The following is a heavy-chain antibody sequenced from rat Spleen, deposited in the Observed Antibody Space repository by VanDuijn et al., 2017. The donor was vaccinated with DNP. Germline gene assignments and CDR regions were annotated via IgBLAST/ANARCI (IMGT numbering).Heavy chain of an antibody. J-gene: IGHJ2*01. V-gene: IGHV5-19*01. CDR3: ATDNSGYFDY. CDR1: GFTFSNYG. Sequence: EVQLVESGGGLVQPGRSMKLSCAASGFTFSNYGMAWVRQAPKKGLEWVASISPSGGSTYYRDSVKGRFTISRDNAKSTLYLQMDSLRSEDTATYYCATDNSGYFDYWGQGVMVTVSS. CDR2: ISPSGGST. D-gene: IGHD4-3*01.